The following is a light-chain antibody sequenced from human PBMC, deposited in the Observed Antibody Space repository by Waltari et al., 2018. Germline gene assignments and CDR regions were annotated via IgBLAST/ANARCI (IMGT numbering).Light chain of an antibody. V-gene: IGLV2-14*03. CDR1: SSDIGEYNY. CDR3: SSYTSSSTLV. Sequence: QSALTQPASVSGSPGQSITISCTGTSSDIGEYNYVSWYQQHAGRVPKLIIYDVNIRPSGVSVRFSGSKSGNTSSLTIAGLQGEDEADYYCSSYTSSSTLVFGGGTKLTVL. J-gene: IGLJ2*01. CDR2: DVN.